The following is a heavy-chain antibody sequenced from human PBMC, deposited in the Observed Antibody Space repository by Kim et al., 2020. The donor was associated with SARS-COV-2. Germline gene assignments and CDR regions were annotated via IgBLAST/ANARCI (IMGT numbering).Heavy chain of an antibody. V-gene: IGHV1-18*04. Sequence: ASVKVSCKASGYIFSTYAITWVRQAPGQGLEWMGWISAYNGNTNYAQKFQGRVTMTTDTSTSTVYMELRSLRSDDTAVYYCARTSTGDYWGRGTLVTASS. CDR3: ARTSTGDY. J-gene: IGHJ4*02. CDR2: ISAYNGNT. CDR1: GYIFSTYA. D-gene: IGHD3-9*01.